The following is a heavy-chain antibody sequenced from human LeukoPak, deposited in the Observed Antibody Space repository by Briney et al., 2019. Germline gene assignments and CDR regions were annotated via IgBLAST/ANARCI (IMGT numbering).Heavy chain of an antibody. J-gene: IGHJ6*03. D-gene: IGHD3-9*01. CDR3: TRGGFDHIMDV. Sequence: GGSLRLSCAASGFSLSRYWMHWVRQAPGTGLVWVSYIDNDGTDTNYADSVRGRFTVSRDNAKNTLYLQMNGLRAEDTAVYYCTRGGFDHIMDVWGKGTTVTISS. CDR1: GFSLSRYW. CDR2: IDNDGTDT. V-gene: IGHV3-74*01.